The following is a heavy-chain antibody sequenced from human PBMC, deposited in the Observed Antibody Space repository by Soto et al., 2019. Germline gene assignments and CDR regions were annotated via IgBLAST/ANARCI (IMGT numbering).Heavy chain of an antibody. CDR2: IYYSGST. CDR1: DGSISSGGYY. J-gene: IGHJ4*02. Sequence: QAQLQESGPGLVKPSQTLSLTCTVSDGSISSGGYYWSWIRQHPGKVLVWIGYIYYSGSTYYNPYLKSLVIKSVDKSKNQFSLKLSSVTAADTVVYYCARRRAYCSSPSCYEAGKLDYWGQGTLVTVSS. V-gene: IGHV4-31*01. CDR3: ARRRAYCSSPSCYEAGKLDY. D-gene: IGHD2-2*01.